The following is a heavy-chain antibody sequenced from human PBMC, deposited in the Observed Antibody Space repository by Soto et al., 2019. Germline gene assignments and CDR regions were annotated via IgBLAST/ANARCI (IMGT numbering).Heavy chain of an antibody. J-gene: IGHJ4*02. D-gene: IGHD4-17*01. CDR3: ARAGGTTVTGLWHFDS. Sequence: GGSLRLSCAASGFTFSSYGMHWVRQAPGKGLEWVAVIWYDGSNKYYADSVKGRFIISRDNSKKTLYLEMNSLRAEDTAVYYCARAGGTTVTGLWHFDSWGQGTLVTVSS. CDR2: IWYDGSNK. CDR1: GFTFSSYG. V-gene: IGHV3-33*01.